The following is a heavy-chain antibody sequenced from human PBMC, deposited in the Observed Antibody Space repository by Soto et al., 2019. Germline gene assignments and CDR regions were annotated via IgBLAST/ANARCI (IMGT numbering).Heavy chain of an antibody. CDR2: ITGYNGNT. Sequence: ASVKVSCKASGYTFTSYGISWVRQAPGQGLEWMGWITGYNGNTNYAQKLQGRVTMTTDTSTSTAYMELRSLRSDDTAVYYCARRSSSWYNWFDPWGQGTLVTVS. D-gene: IGHD6-13*01. CDR3: ARRSSSWYNWFDP. V-gene: IGHV1-18*01. J-gene: IGHJ5*02. CDR1: GYTFTSYG.